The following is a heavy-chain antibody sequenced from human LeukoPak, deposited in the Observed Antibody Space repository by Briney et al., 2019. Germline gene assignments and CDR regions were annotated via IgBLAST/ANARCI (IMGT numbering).Heavy chain of an antibody. J-gene: IGHJ3*02. CDR1: GYTFTSYY. D-gene: IGHD1-1*01. CDR3: ARGGRGEGTGTTRVASDI. V-gene: IGHV1-46*01. Sequence: ASVKVSCKAAGYTFTSYYMHWVRQAPGQGLEWMGTINPSGGSTSYAQKFQGRVTMTRDTSTSTVYMELSSPRSEDTAVYYCARGGRGEGTGTTRVASDIWGQGTMVTVSS. CDR2: INPSGGST.